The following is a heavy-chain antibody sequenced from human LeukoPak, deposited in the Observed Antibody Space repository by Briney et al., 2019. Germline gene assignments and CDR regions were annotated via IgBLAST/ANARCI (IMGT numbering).Heavy chain of an antibody. CDR2: ISWNSGRI. V-gene: IGHV3-9*01. J-gene: IGHJ6*03. D-gene: IGHD2-2*01. Sequence: WVRHAPGKGMEWVSGISWNSGRISYADSVKGRFTISRDNAKNSLYLQMNSLRAEDTALYYCAKGSCSSTSCYSYYYYYYYMDVWGKGTTVTVSS. CDR3: AKGSCSSTSCYSYYYYYYYMDV.